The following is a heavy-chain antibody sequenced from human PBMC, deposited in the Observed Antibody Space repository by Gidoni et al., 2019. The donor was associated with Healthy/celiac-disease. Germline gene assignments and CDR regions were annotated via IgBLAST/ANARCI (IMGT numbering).Heavy chain of an antibody. D-gene: IGHD4-17*01. V-gene: IGHV3-30-3*01. CDR3: ATLEVPDYGDYVFDY. J-gene: IGHJ4*02. CDR2: SSYDGSNK. CDR1: GFTFSSYA. Sequence: QVQLVESGGGVVQPGRSLRLSCAASGFTFSSYAMHWVRQAPGKGLEWMEVSSYDGSNKYYADSVKGRFTISRDNSKNTLYLQMNSLRAEDTAVYYCATLEVPDYGDYVFDYWGQGTLVTVSS.